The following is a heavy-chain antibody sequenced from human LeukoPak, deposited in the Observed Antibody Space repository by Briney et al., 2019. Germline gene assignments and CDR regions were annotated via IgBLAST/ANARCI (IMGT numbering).Heavy chain of an antibody. CDR2: IYSGGST. V-gene: IGHV3-66*01. CDR1: GFTVSSNY. CDR3: ATQYYYDSSGYYAWGAFDI. Sequence: GGSLRLSCAASGFTVSSNYMSCVRQAPGKGLEWVSVIYSGGSTYYADSVKGRFTISRDNSKNALYLQMNSLRAEDTAVYDCATQYYYDSSGYYAWGAFDIWGQGTMVTVSS. D-gene: IGHD3-22*01. J-gene: IGHJ3*02.